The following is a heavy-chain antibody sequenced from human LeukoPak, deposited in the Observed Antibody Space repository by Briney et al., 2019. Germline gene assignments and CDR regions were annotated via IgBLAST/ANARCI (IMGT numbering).Heavy chain of an antibody. CDR1: GFTFSSYA. D-gene: IGHD3-3*01. Sequence: GGSLRLSCAASGFTFSSYAMSWVRQAPGKGLEWVSAISGSGGSTYYADSVKGRFTISRDNSKNTLYLQMNSLRAEDTAVYYCAKDSQAGIVGPYYDFWSGYYTEAVYWGQGTLVTVSS. CDR3: AKDSQAGIVGPYYDFWSGYYTEAVY. J-gene: IGHJ4*02. V-gene: IGHV3-23*01. CDR2: ISGSGGST.